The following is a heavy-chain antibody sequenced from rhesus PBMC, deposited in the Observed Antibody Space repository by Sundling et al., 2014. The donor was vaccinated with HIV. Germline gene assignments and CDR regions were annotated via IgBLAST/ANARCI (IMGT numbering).Heavy chain of an antibody. D-gene: IGHD6-19*01. CDR2: IHSNTERT. CDR3: ARGGITAGR. Sequence: QVQLQESGPGLVKPSETLSLTCAVSGGSFSGYYWSWIRQPPGKGLECIGGIHSNTERTNYNPSLQSRVTLSVDTSKNEISLKLTSITAADTGVYYCARGGITAGRWGQGVLVTVSS. V-gene: IGHV4S13*01. CDR1: GGSFSGYY. J-gene: IGHJ4*01.